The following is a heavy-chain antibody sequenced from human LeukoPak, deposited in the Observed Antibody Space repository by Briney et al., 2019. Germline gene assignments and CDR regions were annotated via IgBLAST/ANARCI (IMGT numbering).Heavy chain of an antibody. V-gene: IGHV3-11*05. CDR1: GFTFSDYY. D-gene: IGHD3-10*01. CDR3: ARVRSSGSPLDY. J-gene: IGHJ4*02. CDR2: IIKSVTST. Sequence: SLRLSCAASGFTFSDYYMSWIRQAPGKGLEWVSYIIKSVTSTKYADSVKGRFSISRDNAKQSLYLQLNSLKAEDTAVYYCARVRSSGSPLDYWGQGTLVSVPS.